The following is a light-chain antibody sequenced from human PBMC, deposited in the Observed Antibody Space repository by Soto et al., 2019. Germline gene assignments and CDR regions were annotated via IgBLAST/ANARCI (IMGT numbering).Light chain of an antibody. CDR1: QSVASGH. J-gene: IGKJ5*01. V-gene: IGKV3-20*01. Sequence: PGEIATLSCRASQSVASGHLAWYQQTPGQAPRLLVSDASSRATGIPDRFSGSASGTDFTLTISRLEPEDSAMYYCQQYGTAPITFGQGTRLEI. CDR3: QQYGTAPIT. CDR2: DAS.